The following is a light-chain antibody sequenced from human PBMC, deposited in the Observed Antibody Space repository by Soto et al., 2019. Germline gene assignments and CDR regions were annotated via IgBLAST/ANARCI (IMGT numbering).Light chain of an antibody. CDR2: GAS. J-gene: IGKJ5*01. CDR1: QSIYSN. V-gene: IGKV3-15*01. CDR3: QQYNNWPLFT. Sequence: EIVMTQSPGTLSVSPGERATLSCGASQSIYSNLAWYQQKPGQAPRLLIYGASTRATGIPARFSGSGSEKEFTLTISGLQSEDFAVYYCQQYNNWPLFTFGQGTRLEIK.